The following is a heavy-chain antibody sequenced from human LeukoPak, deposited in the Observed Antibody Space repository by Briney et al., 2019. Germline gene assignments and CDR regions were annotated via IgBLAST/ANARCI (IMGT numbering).Heavy chain of an antibody. CDR1: GXSISNYY. CDR3: ARGYCSGGNCYYFDN. V-gene: IGHV4-59*01. Sequence: PSETLSLTCTVSGXSISNYYWNWIRQPPGKGLEWIGYVYYSGSTNYNPSLKSRVTISVDTSKNQFSLKLSSVTAADTAVYYCARGYCSGGNCYYFDNWGQGTLVTVSS. J-gene: IGHJ4*02. D-gene: IGHD2-15*01. CDR2: VYYSGST.